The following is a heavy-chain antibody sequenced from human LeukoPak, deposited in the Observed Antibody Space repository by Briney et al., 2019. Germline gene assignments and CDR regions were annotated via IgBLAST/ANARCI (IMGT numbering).Heavy chain of an antibody. CDR1: GGSFSGYY. J-gene: IGHJ6*03. V-gene: IGHV4-34*01. Sequence: SETLSLTCAVYGGSFSGYYWSWIRQPPGKGLEWIGEINHSGSTNYNPSLKSRVTISVGTSKNQFSLKLSSVTAADTAVYYCARGRGDSSSSGDYYYYYMDVWGRGTTVTISS. CDR3: ARGRGDSSSSGDYYYYYMDV. D-gene: IGHD6-6*01. CDR2: INHSGST.